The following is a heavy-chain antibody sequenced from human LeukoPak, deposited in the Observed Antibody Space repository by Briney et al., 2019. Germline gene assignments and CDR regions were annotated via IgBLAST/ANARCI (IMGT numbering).Heavy chain of an antibody. Sequence: SETLSLTCTVSGGSISSGDYYWNWIRQPPGKGLEWIGYIYYSGSTYYNPSLKSRVTISVDTSKNQFSLKLSSVTAADTAVYYCARGTYSGYVVYWGQGTLVTVSS. J-gene: IGHJ4*02. D-gene: IGHD5-12*01. CDR3: ARGTYSGYVVY. CDR2: IYYSGST. CDR1: GGSISSGDYY. V-gene: IGHV4-30-4*01.